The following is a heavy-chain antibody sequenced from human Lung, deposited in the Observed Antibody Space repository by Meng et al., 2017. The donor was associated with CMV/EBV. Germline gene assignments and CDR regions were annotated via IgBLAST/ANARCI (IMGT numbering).Heavy chain of an antibody. CDR3: AKRGDSSGTYAMDV. V-gene: IGHV3-30*02. CDR2: IRFDGTNK. Sequence: SCAASGFTFSSYAMHWVRQAPGKGLEWVANIRFDGTNKYHADSVKGRFTISRYNSKNTLYLQMNSLRAEDTAVYYCAKRGDSSGTYAMDVWCQGTTVTVSS. CDR1: GFTFSSYA. D-gene: IGHD3-22*01. J-gene: IGHJ6*02.